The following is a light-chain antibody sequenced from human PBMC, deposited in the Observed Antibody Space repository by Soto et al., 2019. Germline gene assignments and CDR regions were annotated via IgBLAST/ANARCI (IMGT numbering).Light chain of an antibody. V-gene: IGKV3D-15*01. CDR2: GIS. J-gene: IGKJ5*01. CDR1: QSVSSN. Sequence: EIVMTQSPATLSVSPGERATLTCRASQSVSSNLAWYQQIPGQAPRLLIYGISKRATDIPDRFSGSGSGTESTLTISSLQPEDFATYYCQQHGEWPITFGQGTRLEIK. CDR3: QQHGEWPIT.